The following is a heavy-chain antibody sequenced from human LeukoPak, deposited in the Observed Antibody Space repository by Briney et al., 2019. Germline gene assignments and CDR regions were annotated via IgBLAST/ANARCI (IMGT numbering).Heavy chain of an antibody. D-gene: IGHD2-2*01. V-gene: IGHV4-4*07. CDR2: IYTGGST. J-gene: IGHJ3*02. Sequence: KTSETLSLTCTVSVGSIINYYWSWIRQPAGKGLEGIGRIYTGGSTNYNPCLKSRVTMSVDTSKNQFSLKLGSVTAADTAVYYCARGPYRSAAICSGGDAFDIWGQGTMVSVSS. CDR1: VGSIINYY. CDR3: ARGPYRSAAICSGGDAFDI.